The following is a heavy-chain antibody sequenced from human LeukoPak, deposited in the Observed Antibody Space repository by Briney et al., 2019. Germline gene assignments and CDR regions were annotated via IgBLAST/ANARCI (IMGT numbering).Heavy chain of an antibody. V-gene: IGHV4-59*08. Sequence: SETLSLTCTASGGSISSYYWSWIRQPPGKGLEWIGYIYYSGSTNYNPSLKSRVTISVDTSKNQFSLKLSSVTAADTAVYYCARRGSSTSCYRAQTCNWFDPWGQGTLVTVSS. CDR3: ARRGSSTSCYRAQTCNWFDP. CDR1: GGSISSYY. D-gene: IGHD2-2*01. CDR2: IYYSGST. J-gene: IGHJ5*02.